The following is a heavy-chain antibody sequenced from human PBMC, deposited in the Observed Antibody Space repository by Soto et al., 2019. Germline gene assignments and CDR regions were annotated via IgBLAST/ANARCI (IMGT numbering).Heavy chain of an antibody. D-gene: IGHD6-13*01. CDR3: ARDPESGPGWEQLVPFDY. Sequence: QVQLVESGGGVVQPGRSLRLSCAASGFTFSSYGMHWVRQAPGKGLEWVAVIWYDGSNKYYADSVKGRFTISRDNSKNTLYLQMNSLRAEDTAVYYCARDPESGPGWEQLVPFDYWGQGTLVTVSS. J-gene: IGHJ4*02. CDR1: GFTFSSYG. V-gene: IGHV3-33*01. CDR2: IWYDGSNK.